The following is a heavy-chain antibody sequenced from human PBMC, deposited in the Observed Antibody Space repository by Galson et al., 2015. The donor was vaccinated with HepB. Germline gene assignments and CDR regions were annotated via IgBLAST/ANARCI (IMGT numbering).Heavy chain of an antibody. J-gene: IGHJ4*02. D-gene: IGHD6-6*01. V-gene: IGHV1-18*01. CDR1: GYTFASFG. Sequence: SVKVSCKASGYTFASFGISWVRQAPGQGLEWMGWISGYNGNTNYALKLQGRVTMTTDTSTSTAYMELRSLRSDDTANCYCARARYSSSAPDYWGQGTLVTVSS. CDR2: ISGYNGNT. CDR3: ARARYSSSAPDY.